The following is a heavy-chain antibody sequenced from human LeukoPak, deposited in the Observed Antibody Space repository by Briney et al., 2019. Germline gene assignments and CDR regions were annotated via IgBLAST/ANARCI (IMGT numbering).Heavy chain of an antibody. D-gene: IGHD5-12*01. J-gene: IGHJ4*02. CDR3: ARGRYSGTTYYFDY. V-gene: IGHV3-30-3*01. Sequence: GGSLRLSCAASGFTFSSYAMHWVRQAPGKGLEWVAVISYDGSNKYYADSVKGRFTISRDNAKNSLYLQMNSLRAEDTAMCYCARGRYSGTTYYFDYWGQGTLVTVSS. CDR2: ISYDGSNK. CDR1: GFTFSSYA.